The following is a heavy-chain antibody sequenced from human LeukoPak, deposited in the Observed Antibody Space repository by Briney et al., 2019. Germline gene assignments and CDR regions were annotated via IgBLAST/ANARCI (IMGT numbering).Heavy chain of an antibody. V-gene: IGHV4-59*08. D-gene: IGHD6-6*01. J-gene: IGHJ4*02. CDR1: GGSISSYY. CDR3: ARLYWRYSSSSGVFDY. CDR2: IYYSGST. Sequence: PSETLSLTCTVSGGSISSYYWSWIRQPPGKGLEWIGYIYYSGSTNYNPSLKSRVTISVDTSKNQFSLKLSSVTAADTAVYYCARLYWRYSSSSGVFDYWGQGTLVTVSS.